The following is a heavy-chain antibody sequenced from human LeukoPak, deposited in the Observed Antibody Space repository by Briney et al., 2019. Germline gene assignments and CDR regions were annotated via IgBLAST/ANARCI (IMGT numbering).Heavy chain of an antibody. D-gene: IGHD1-26*01. CDR1: GYSFTSYY. V-gene: IGHV1-69*04. CDR3: ARDPSKPRLGNNCFDP. J-gene: IGHJ5*02. CDR2: IIPILGIA. Sequence: SVKVSCKTSGYSFTSYYIHWVRQAPGQGLEWMGRIIPILGIANYAQKFQGRVTITADKSTSTAYMELSSLRSEDTAVYYCARDPSKPRLGNNCFDPWGQGALVTVSS.